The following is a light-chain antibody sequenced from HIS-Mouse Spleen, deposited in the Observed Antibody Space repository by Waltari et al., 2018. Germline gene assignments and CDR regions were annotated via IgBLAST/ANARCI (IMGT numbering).Light chain of an antibody. Sequence: QAVVTQEPSLTVSPGGTVTLTCGSSTGAVTSGHYPYWFQQKPGQAPRILIYDTSKKHSWTPARFSGSLLGGKAALTLSGAQPEDEAEYYCLLSYSGARPWVFGGGTKLTVL. V-gene: IGLV7-46*01. CDR3: LLSYSGARPWV. J-gene: IGLJ3*02. CDR1: TGAVTSGHY. CDR2: DTS.